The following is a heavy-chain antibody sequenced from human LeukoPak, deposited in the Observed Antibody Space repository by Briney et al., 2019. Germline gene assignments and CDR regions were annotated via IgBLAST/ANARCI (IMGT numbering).Heavy chain of an antibody. D-gene: IGHD4-17*01. CDR1: GGSFNGHN. V-gene: IGHV4-34*01. CDR3: ARGTTVTTFQAGTYYYYYIDV. Sequence: PSETLSLTCAVYGGSFNGHNWTWIRQAPGKGLGWIGAIKHSGSTNNNPSLKSRVTISVDTSKNHFSLKLSSVTSADTALYYGARGTTVTTFQAGTYYYYYIDVWGGGTTVAVSS. J-gene: IGHJ6*03. CDR2: IKHSGST.